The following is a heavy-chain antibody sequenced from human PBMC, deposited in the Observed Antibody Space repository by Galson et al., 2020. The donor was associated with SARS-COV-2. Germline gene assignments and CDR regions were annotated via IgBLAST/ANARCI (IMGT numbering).Heavy chain of an antibody. CDR1: GFNFSSYA. J-gene: IGHJ6*02. V-gene: IGHV3-30-3*01. CDR2: ISYDGSNK. D-gene: IGHD3-16*01. Sequence: GGSLRLSCAASGFNFSSYAMHWVRQAPGKGLEWVAVISYDGSNKYYADSVKGRFTISRGNSKNTLYLQMNSLRAEDTGVYYCAESCKGAYYYGMDVWGQGTTVTVSS. CDR3: AESCKGAYYYGMDV.